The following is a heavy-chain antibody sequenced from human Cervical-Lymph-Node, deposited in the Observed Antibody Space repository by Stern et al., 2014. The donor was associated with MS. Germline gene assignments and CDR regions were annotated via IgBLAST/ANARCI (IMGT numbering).Heavy chain of an antibody. CDR1: GFTFTNAW. V-gene: IGHV3-15*01. D-gene: IGHD2-2*01. CDR2: IKSKTDGETT. CDR3: TTAGCSSSSCFHYYYGMDV. J-gene: IGHJ6*02. Sequence: EVQLVQSGGGLVTPGGSLRLSCAASGFTFTNAWMNWVRQSPGQGLEWVGRIKSKTDGETTDYAAPVKGRFTISRNDSENTLYLQMNSLKTEDTAVYYCTTAGCSSSSCFHYYYGMDVWGQGTTVTVSS.